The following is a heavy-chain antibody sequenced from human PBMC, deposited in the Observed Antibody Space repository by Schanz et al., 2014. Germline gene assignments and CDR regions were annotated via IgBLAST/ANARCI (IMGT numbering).Heavy chain of an antibody. CDR2: ISYEGSDK. D-gene: IGHD3-9*01. CDR1: GFTFSTCA. V-gene: IGHV3-30*04. CDR3: SRCVARERYSDWLELDY. Sequence: QVQLVESGGGVVQPGRSLRLSCAASGFTFSTCAMHWVRQAPGTRLEWVAVISYEGSDKYYRDYANGLLPISRDSRKNTLYLLIISLSPEASGVYYGSRCVARERYSDWLELDYWGQGTMVTVSS. J-gene: IGHJ4*02.